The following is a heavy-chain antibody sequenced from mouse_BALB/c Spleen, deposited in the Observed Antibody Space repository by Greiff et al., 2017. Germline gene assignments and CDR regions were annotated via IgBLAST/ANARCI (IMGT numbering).Heavy chain of an antibody. Sequence: VHLVESGAELAKPGASVKMSCKASGYTFTSYWMHWVKQRPGQGLEWIGYINPSTGYTEYNQKFKDKATLTADKSSSTAYMQLSSLTSEDSAVYYCARSTAPYYAMDYWGQGTSVTVSS. CDR3: ARSTAPYYAMDY. CDR2: INPSTGYT. D-gene: IGHD1-2*01. CDR1: GYTFTSYW. J-gene: IGHJ4*01. V-gene: IGHV1-7*01.